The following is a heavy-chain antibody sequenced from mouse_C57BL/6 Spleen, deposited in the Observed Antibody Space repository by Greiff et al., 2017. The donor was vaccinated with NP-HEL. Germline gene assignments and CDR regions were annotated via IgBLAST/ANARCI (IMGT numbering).Heavy chain of an antibody. J-gene: IGHJ4*01. CDR1: GYNFTNYW. CDR3: ARVYYAMDY. Sequence: QVQLQQSGAELVRPGTSVKMSCKASGYNFTNYWIGWAKQRPGQGLEWIGDIYPGGGYTNSNEKFKGKATLTADKSSSPAYLQFSSLTSEDSAIYYCARVYYAMDYWGQGTSVTVSS. CDR2: IYPGGGYT. V-gene: IGHV1-63*01.